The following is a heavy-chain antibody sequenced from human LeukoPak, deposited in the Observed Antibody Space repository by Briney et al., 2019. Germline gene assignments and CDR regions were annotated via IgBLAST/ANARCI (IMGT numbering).Heavy chain of an antibody. Sequence: PSDPLSLTCGVDGGSFSGYDWTWVRQPPGKGLEWIGQINYGGDTNYNPSLKSRVTISVDTSKNQFSLKVTFVTAADTAVYYCARGLGWQVTPMGLLYMDVWGEGATVSVS. J-gene: IGHJ6*03. D-gene: IGHD2-21*02. V-gene: IGHV4-34*01. CDR2: INYGGDT. CDR1: GGSFSGYD. CDR3: ARGLGWQVTPMGLLYMDV.